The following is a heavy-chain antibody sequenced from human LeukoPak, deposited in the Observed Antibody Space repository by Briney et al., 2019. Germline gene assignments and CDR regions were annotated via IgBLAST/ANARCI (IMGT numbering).Heavy chain of an antibody. V-gene: IGHV3-21*01. CDR1: GFTFTTYT. CDR3: ARIYSSSSSRGAFDI. J-gene: IGHJ3*02. CDR2: ISSSSSYI. Sequence: GGSLRLSCAASGFTFTTYTMNWVRQAPGKGLEWVSSISSSSSYIYYADSVKGRFTISRDNAKNSLYLQMNSLRAEDTAVYYCARIYSSSSSRGAFDIWGQGTMVTVSS. D-gene: IGHD6-6*01.